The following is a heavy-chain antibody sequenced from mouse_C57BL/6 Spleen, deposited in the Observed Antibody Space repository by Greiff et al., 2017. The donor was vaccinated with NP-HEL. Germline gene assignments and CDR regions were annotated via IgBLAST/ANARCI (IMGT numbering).Heavy chain of an antibody. CDR3: ARSFYYYGSSYDAMDY. Sequence: EVKVVESGGGLVQPGGSLSLSCAASGFTFTDYYMSWVCQPPGKALEWLGFIRNKANGYTTEYSASVKGRFTISRDNSQSILYLQMNALRAEDSATYYCARSFYYYGSSYDAMDYWGQGTSVTVSS. J-gene: IGHJ4*01. CDR1: GFTFTDYY. CDR2: IRNKANGYTT. D-gene: IGHD1-1*01. V-gene: IGHV7-3*01.